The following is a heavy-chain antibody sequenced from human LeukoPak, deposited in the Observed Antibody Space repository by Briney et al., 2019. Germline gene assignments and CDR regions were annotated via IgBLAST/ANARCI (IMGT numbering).Heavy chain of an antibody. CDR1: GFTFDNAW. CDR2: VKSKTDGGTT. Sequence: TGGSLRLSCAASGFTFDNAWMNWVRQAPGKGLEWVGRVKSKTDGGTTDYAAPVKGRFTISRDDSENTLFLQLNSLKTEDTALYYCTTVGTTSPIAEEYFDYWGQGTLVTVSS. V-gene: IGHV3-15*01. J-gene: IGHJ4*02. CDR3: TTVGTTSPIAEEYFDY. D-gene: IGHD1-26*01.